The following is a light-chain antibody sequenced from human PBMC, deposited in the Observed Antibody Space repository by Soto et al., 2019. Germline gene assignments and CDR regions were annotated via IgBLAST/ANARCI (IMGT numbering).Light chain of an antibody. CDR3: SSFTSTSTVI. J-gene: IGLJ2*01. CDR1: SSDIGGHNY. V-gene: IGLV2-14*01. Sequence: QSALTQPASVSGSLGQSITISCTGTSSDIGGHNYVSWYQLHPGKAPKVLIFEVIKRPSGVSTRFSGSKSGNMASLTISGLRPEDEGDYYCSSFTSTSTVILDGGTKLTVL. CDR2: EVI.